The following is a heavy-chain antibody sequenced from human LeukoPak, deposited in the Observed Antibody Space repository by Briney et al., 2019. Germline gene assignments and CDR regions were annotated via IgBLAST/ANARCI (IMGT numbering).Heavy chain of an antibody. V-gene: IGHV3-74*01. CDR3: AGTVGSAPDYYGSGGFAVLDY. CDR2: INSDGRTT. CDR1: GFTFSSYW. D-gene: IGHD3-10*01. J-gene: IGHJ4*02. Sequence: GGSLRLSCAASGFTFSSYWIHWVRQVPGKGLVWVSRINSDGRTTTYADSVKGRFTISRDNAKTTLFLQMNSLRAEDTAVYYCAGTVGSAPDYYGSGGFAVLDYWGQGTLVTVSS.